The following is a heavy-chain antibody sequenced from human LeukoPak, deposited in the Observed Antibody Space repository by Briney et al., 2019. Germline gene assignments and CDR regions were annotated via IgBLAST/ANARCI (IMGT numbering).Heavy chain of an antibody. V-gene: IGHV3-23*01. D-gene: IGHD2-2*01. CDR3: AKGFGVVVPAANDY. J-gene: IGHJ4*02. CDR2: IGGSGGST. CDR1: GFTFNSYA. Sequence: GGSLRLSCAASGFTFNSYAMAWVRQAPGKGLEWVSAIGGSGGSTYYADSVKGRFTISRDNSKNTLYLQMNSLRAEDTAVYYCAKGFGVVVPAANDYWGQGTLVTVSS.